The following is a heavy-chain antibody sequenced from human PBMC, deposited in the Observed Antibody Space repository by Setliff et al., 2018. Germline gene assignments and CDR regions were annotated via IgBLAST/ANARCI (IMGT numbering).Heavy chain of an antibody. CDR2: INPNSGVT. V-gene: IGHV1-2*06. CDR3: VRDRAAIVVGPPTAAFDI. D-gene: IGHD2-2*01. CDR1: GYTFTGYY. Sequence: ASVKVSCKASGYTFTGYYMHWVRQAPGQGLEWMGRINPNSGVTVYAQKLQGRVTLTTDTSTGTAYMEVRSLRSDDTAQYYCVRDRAAIVVGPPTAAFDIWGQGTMVT. J-gene: IGHJ3*02.